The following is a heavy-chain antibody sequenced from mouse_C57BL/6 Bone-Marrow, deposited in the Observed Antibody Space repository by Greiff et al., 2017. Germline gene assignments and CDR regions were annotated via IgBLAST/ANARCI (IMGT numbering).Heavy chain of an antibody. CDR3: ACDGYHTLYFDY. Sequence: EVKLVESGGDLVKPGASLKLSCAASGFTFSSYGMSWVRQTPDKRLEWVATISSGGSYTYYPDSVKGRFTISRDNAKNTPYLQLSSLKSEDTAMYYCACDGYHTLYFDYWGQGTTLTVSS. J-gene: IGHJ2*01. CDR1: GFTFSSYG. V-gene: IGHV5-6*02. CDR2: ISSGGSYT. D-gene: IGHD2-3*01.